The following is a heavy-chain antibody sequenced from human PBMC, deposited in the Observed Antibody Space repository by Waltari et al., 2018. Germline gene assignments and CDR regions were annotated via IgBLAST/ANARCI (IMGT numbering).Heavy chain of an antibody. J-gene: IGHJ3*02. CDR3: ARATVFGVVTDTFDI. D-gene: IGHD3-3*01. Sequence: VQLQESGPGLVKPSETLSLTCAVSGASIRGYHWTWIRQPPGGGLEWIGHISYSGDTAYGPSLRSRVTISVDPSKNHFSLKLTSVTAADTAVYYCARATVFGVVTDTFDIWSQGTMVTVSS. CDR2: ISYSGDT. V-gene: IGHV4-59*01. CDR1: GASIRGYH.